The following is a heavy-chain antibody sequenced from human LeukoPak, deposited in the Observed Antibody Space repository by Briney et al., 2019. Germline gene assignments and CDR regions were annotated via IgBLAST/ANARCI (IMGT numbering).Heavy chain of an antibody. Sequence: SVKVSCKASGGTCSSYAISWVRQAPGQGLEWMGRIIPIFGTANYAQKFQGRVTITTDGSTGTAYMELSSLRSEDTAVYYCARAGGSDAFDIWGQGTMVTVSS. CDR3: ARAGGSDAFDI. CDR2: IIPIFGTA. J-gene: IGHJ3*02. CDR1: GGTCSSYA. D-gene: IGHD2-15*01. V-gene: IGHV1-69*05.